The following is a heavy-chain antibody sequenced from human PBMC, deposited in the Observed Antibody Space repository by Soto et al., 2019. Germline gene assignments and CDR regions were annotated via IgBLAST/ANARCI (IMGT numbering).Heavy chain of an antibody. J-gene: IGHJ4*02. Sequence: SVKVSCKASGGTFSSYAISWVRQAPGQGLEWMGGIIPIFGTANYAQKFQGRVTITADESTSTAYMELSSLRSEDTAVYYCARDVYYYDSSGYQTYWGQGTLVTVSS. CDR2: IIPIFGTA. V-gene: IGHV1-69*13. CDR1: GGTFSSYA. D-gene: IGHD3-22*01. CDR3: ARDVYYYDSSGYQTY.